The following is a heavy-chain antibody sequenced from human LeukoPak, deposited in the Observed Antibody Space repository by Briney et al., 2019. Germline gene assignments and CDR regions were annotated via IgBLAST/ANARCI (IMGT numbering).Heavy chain of an antibody. J-gene: IGHJ3*02. CDR3: TRGDYPSPDTEAFDI. V-gene: IGHV3-49*04. CDR1: GFTFGDYA. CDR2: IRSKAYGGTT. D-gene: IGHD3-16*01. Sequence: GGSLRLSCTASGFTFGDYAMSWVRQAPGKGLEWVGFIRSKAYGGTTEYAASVKGRFTISRDDSKSIAYLQMNSLKTEDTAVYYCTRGDYPSPDTEAFDIWGQGTMVTVSS.